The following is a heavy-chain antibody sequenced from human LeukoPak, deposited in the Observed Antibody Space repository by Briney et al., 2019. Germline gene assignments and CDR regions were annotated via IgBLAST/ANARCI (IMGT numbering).Heavy chain of an antibody. CDR1: GFTFSSYS. CDR3: AKDLRALGATKNYYYYYMDV. Sequence: GGSLRLSCAASGFTFSSYSMNWVRQAPGKGLEWVSAISGSGGSTYYADSVKGRFTISRDNSKNTLYLQMNSLRAEDTAVYYCAKDLRALGATKNYYYYYMDVWGKGTTVTVSS. V-gene: IGHV3-23*01. D-gene: IGHD1-26*01. CDR2: ISGSGGST. J-gene: IGHJ6*03.